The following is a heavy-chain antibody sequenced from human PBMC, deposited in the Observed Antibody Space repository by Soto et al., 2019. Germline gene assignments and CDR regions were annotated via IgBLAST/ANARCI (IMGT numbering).Heavy chain of an antibody. CDR2: IWYDGSNK. Sequence: GGSLRLSCAASGFTFSSYGMHWVRQAPGKGLEWVAVIWYDGSNKYYADSVKGRFTISRDNSKNTLYLQMNSLRAEDTAVYYCARDGSRIVVVTNFDYWGQGTLVTVSS. D-gene: IGHD2-15*01. CDR3: ARDGSRIVVVTNFDY. CDR1: GFTFSSYG. V-gene: IGHV3-33*01. J-gene: IGHJ4*02.